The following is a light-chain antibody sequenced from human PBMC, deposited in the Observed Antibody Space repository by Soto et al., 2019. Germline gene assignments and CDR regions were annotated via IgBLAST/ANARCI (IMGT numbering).Light chain of an antibody. CDR2: STS. CDR1: QTVAYTS. CDR3: QQYVTTPRT. J-gene: IGKJ1*01. V-gene: IGKV3-20*01. Sequence: EIVLTQSPGILSLSPGARATLSCRASQTVAYTSLAWYQQRPGQSPRLLIYSTSTRATGTPDRFIGSGSGTAFTLTISRLEPEDFAVYYWQQYVTTPRTFRQGTKVE.